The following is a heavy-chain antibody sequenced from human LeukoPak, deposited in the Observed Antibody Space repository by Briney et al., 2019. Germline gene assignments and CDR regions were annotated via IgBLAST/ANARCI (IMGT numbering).Heavy chain of an antibody. D-gene: IGHD2-2*01. CDR3: ARDHCTSSGCYEYYYYGMDV. CDR1: GYTFTDYY. CDR2: INPNSGGT. J-gene: IGHJ6*02. V-gene: IGHV1-2*02. Sequence: ASVKVSCTASGYTFTDYYIQWVRQAPGQGLEWMGWINPNSGGTNSAQKFQGRVTMTRDTSVSTAYMELSRLRSDDTAVYYCARDHCTSSGCYEYYYYGMDVWGQGTTVTVSS.